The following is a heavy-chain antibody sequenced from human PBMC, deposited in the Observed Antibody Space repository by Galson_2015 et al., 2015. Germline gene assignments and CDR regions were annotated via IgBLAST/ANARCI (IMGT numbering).Heavy chain of an antibody. CDR1: GFTFSSYA. CDR2: ISGGGGST. CDR3: AKEGENWNDREQSTWFDP. Sequence: SLRLSCAASGFTFSSYAMYWGRQAPGRGLGGVSAISGGGGSTYYADSVKGRFTISRENSKDTLYLQLNSLRDEDTALYYCAKEGENWNDREQSTWFDPWGQGTLVTVSS. D-gene: IGHD1-1*01. J-gene: IGHJ5*02. V-gene: IGHV3-23*01.